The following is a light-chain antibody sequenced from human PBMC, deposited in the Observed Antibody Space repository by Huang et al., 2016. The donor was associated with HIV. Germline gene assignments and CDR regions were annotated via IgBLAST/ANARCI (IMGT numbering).Light chain of an antibody. CDR2: KTS. CDR3: QQYDSYPAT. V-gene: IGKV1-5*03. Sequence: DIHMTQSPSTLSASAGDRVTMSCRASQSIGIWLAGYQQKPGNVPKLLIYKTSTLESGVPSRFSGGGSGTEFTLTISSLQPDDIGTYYCQQYDSYPATFGGGTKVEMK. J-gene: IGKJ4*01. CDR1: QSIGIW.